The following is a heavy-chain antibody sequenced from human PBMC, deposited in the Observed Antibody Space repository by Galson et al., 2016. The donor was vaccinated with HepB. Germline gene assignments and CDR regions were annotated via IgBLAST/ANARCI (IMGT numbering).Heavy chain of an antibody. V-gene: IGHV3-53*01. J-gene: IGHJ4*02. CDR1: GFTVSTNY. D-gene: IGHD1-1*01. Sequence: SLRLSCAASGFTVSTNYMNWVRQPPGEGLEWVSSIHSGGGAYYTPSVKGRFTISTDNSQNTLYLQMNSLRAEDTAIYYCARGGPHNNYFDYWGQGTLVTVSS. CDR3: ARGGPHNNYFDY. CDR2: IHSGGGA.